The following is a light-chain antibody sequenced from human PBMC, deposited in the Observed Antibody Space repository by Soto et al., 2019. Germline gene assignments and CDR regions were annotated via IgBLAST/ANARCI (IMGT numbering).Light chain of an antibody. J-gene: IGKJ4*01. CDR1: ESVSNN. CDR3: QQYNNWPLT. V-gene: IGKV3-15*01. CDR2: HAI. Sequence: EIVMTQSPATLSVSPGERVTLSCRASESVSNNVAWYQQKPGQAPRLLIYHAITRATGIPARFSGSGSGTELTLTISSLHSEDFAIYYCQQYNNWPLTFGGGTKVEL.